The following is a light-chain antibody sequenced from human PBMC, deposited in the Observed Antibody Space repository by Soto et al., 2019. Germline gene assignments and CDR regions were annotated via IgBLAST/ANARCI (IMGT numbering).Light chain of an antibody. V-gene: IGLV2-23*01. J-gene: IGLJ2*01. Sequence: QSVLTQPASVSGSPGQSITISCTGTSSDVGNSNLVSWYQHPPGKAPKVIIYEGSKRPSGVANRFSGSKSGNTAYLPISGLQAEDEADYYCCSYVSSSISVVFGGGTKLTVL. CDR1: SSDVGNSNL. CDR2: EGS. CDR3: CSYVSSSISVV.